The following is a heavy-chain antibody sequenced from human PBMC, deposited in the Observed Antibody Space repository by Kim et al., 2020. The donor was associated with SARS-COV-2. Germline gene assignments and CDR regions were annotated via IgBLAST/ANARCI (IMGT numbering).Heavy chain of an antibody. Sequence: ASVKVSCKASGYTFTSYAMHWVRQAPGQRLEWMGWINAGNGNTKYSQKFQGRVTITRDTSASTAYMELSSLRSEDTAVYYCARFAYSYGSGSYSLGYWGQGTLVTVSS. CDR3: ARFAYSYGSGSYSLGY. J-gene: IGHJ4*02. V-gene: IGHV1-3*01. CDR1: GYTFTSYA. D-gene: IGHD3-10*01. CDR2: INAGNGNT.